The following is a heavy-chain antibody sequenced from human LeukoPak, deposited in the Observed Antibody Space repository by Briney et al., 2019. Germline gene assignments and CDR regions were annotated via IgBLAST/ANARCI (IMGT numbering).Heavy chain of an antibody. CDR3: ARDRYSSGWYSGWFDP. Sequence: KPSETLSLTCTVSGGSISSSSYYWGWIRQPPGKGLEWIGSIYYSGSTYYNPSLKSRVTISVDTSKNQFSLKLSSVTAGDTAVYYCARDRYSSGWYSGWFDPWGQGTLVTVSS. V-gene: IGHV4-39*02. CDR1: GGSISSSSYY. CDR2: IYYSGST. J-gene: IGHJ5*02. D-gene: IGHD6-19*01.